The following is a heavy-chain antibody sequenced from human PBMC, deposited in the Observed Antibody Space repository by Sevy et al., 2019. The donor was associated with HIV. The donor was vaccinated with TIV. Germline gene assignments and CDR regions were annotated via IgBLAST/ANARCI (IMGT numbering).Heavy chain of an antibody. D-gene: IGHD4-17*01. CDR1: GYTFTSYY. V-gene: IGHV1-46*01. CDR2: INPSGGST. CDR3: ARESWGAMTTPLNWFDP. J-gene: IGHJ5*02. Sequence: ASVKVSCKASGYTFTSYYMHWVRQAPGQGLEWMGIINPSGGSTSYAQKFQGRVTMTRDTSTSTVYMELSSPRSEDTAVYYCARESWGAMTTPLNWFDPWGQGTLVTVSS.